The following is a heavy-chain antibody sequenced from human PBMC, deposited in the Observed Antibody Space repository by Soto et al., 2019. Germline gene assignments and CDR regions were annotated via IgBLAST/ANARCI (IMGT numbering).Heavy chain of an antibody. J-gene: IGHJ6*03. CDR2: ISWNSATI. Sequence: EVQLVESGGGLVQPGRTLRLSCAASGFTFGDYAMHWVRQAPGKGLEWVSGISWNSATIAYADSVKGRFTISRNNAKKSLYPQMKALTPADTARNYCAKVPVTGPLFYYYYIDVWAKGPRSPSP. V-gene: IGHV3-9*01. CDR3: AKVPVTGPLFYYYYIDV. D-gene: IGHD2-8*02. CDR1: GFTFGDYA.